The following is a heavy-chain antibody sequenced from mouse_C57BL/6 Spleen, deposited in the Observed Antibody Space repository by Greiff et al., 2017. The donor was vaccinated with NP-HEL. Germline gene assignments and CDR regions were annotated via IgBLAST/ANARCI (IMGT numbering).Heavy chain of an antibody. Sequence: VQLQQPGAELVKPGASVKLSCKASGYTFTSYWMHWVKQRPGQGLEWIGMIHPNSGSTNYNEKFKSKATLTVDKSSSTAYMQLSSLTSEDSAVYYCARSGTTVVARGYFDYWGQGTTLTVSS. CDR1: GYTFTSYW. J-gene: IGHJ2*01. CDR3: ARSGTTVVARGYFDY. CDR2: IHPNSGST. V-gene: IGHV1-64*01. D-gene: IGHD1-1*01.